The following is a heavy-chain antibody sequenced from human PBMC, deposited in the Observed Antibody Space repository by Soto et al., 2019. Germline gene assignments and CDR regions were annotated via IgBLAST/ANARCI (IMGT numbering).Heavy chain of an antibody. V-gene: IGHV6-1*01. CDR3: GRMVYTMYGEYYYYMDV. J-gene: IGHJ6*03. D-gene: IGHD2-8*01. CDR2: TFYRSKWYN. Sequence: QTLSRTRSIPGDSVPSTSASWNWIRQSPSRGLEWLGRTFYRSKWYNDYEQSVKSRMTIDADTSKDQFSLQLNSVTPEETAVYYCGRMVYTMYGEYYYYMDVWGKGTTVTVSS. CDR1: GDSVPSTSAS.